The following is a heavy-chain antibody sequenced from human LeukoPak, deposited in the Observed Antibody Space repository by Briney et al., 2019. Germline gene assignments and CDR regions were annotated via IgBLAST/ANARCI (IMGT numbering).Heavy chain of an antibody. D-gene: IGHD3-10*01. V-gene: IGHV3-74*01. CDR1: GFTFSTYW. CDR2: INSDGRTT. J-gene: IGHJ4*02. CDR3: ASQSDASGSYPAD. Sequence: GGSLRLSCAASGFTFSTYWMYGVGQAPGRGLGGVSRINSDGRTTTYADSVKGRFTISRDNAKNTLYLQMNSLRAEDTAVYYCASQSDASGSYPADWGRGTLVTVSS.